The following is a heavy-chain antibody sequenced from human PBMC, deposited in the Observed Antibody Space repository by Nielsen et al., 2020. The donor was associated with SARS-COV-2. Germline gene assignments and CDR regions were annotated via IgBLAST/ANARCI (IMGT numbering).Heavy chain of an antibody. V-gene: IGHV4-39*01. J-gene: IGHJ6*02. CDR3: ARGKTQPHYYGSGSYYYYYYGMDV. CDR2: IYYSGNT. D-gene: IGHD3-10*01. Sequence: RQAPGKGLEWIGSIYYSGNTYYNPSLKSRVTISVDTSKNQFSLKLSSVTAADTAVYYCARGKTQPHYYGSGSYYYYYYGMDVWGQGTTVTVSS.